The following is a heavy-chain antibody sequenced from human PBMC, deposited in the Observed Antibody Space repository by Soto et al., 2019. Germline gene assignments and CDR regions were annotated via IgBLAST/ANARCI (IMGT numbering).Heavy chain of an antibody. CDR1: GDTFPSYY. Sequence: GASVKVSCKASGDTFPSYYMHWVRQAPGQGLEWMGIINPSGGSTTYAQKFQGRVTMTRDTSTSTVYMELSSLRSEDTAVYYCAISGLYRRVVYDWGQGTLVTVSS. CDR2: INPSGGST. J-gene: IGHJ4*02. V-gene: IGHV1-46*01. D-gene: IGHD6-25*01. CDR3: AISGLYRRVVYD.